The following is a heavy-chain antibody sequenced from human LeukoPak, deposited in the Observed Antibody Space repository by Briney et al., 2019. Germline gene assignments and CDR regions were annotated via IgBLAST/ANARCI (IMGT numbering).Heavy chain of an antibody. J-gene: IGHJ4*02. V-gene: IGHV3-21*01. D-gene: IGHD5-18*01. Sequence: PGGSLRLSCAASGFTFSSYSMNWVRQAPGKGLEWVSSISSSSSYIYYADSVKGRFTISRDNAKNSLYLQMNSLRAEDTAVYYRASWNPAMVFRGYWGQGTLVTVSS. CDR1: GFTFSSYS. CDR2: ISSSSSYI. CDR3: ASWNPAMVFRGY.